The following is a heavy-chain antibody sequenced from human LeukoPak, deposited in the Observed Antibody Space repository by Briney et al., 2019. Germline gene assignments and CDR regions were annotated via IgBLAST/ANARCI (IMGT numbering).Heavy chain of an antibody. D-gene: IGHD3-22*01. CDR2: IYYSGST. J-gene: IGHJ4*02. V-gene: IGHV4-30-4*02. CDR1: GGSISSGDYY. Sequence: SETLSLTCTVSGGSISSGDYYWSWIRQPPGKGLEWIGYIYYSGSTYYNPSLKSRVTISVDTSKNHFSLKLSSVTAADTAVYYCARGQWLPVFDFWGQGTLVTVSS. CDR3: ARGQWLPVFDF.